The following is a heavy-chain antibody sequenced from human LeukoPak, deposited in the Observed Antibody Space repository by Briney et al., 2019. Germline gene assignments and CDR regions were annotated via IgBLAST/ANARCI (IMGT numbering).Heavy chain of an antibody. CDR2: IHPSGIF. J-gene: IGHJ5*02. Sequence: SETLSLTFSVFGGSCYSNYSIRVRQPPGKGLEWIGEIHPSGIFYYNSSLMSRVTISIDTSKSQFSLRLTSVTAADTAFYYCPRDRGRSKASDPCGQGSLVTVSS. V-gene: IGHV4-34*01. CDR3: PRDRGRSKASDP. CDR1: GGSCYSNY.